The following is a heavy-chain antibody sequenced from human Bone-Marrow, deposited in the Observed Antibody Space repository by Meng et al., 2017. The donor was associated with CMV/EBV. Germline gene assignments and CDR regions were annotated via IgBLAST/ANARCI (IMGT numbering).Heavy chain of an antibody. Sequence: SVKVSCKASGGTFSSYTISWVRQAPGQGLEWMGRIIPILGIANYAQKFQGRVTITADKSTSTAYMELSSLRSEDTAVYYCARSPSGYDPDYWGQGTLVTVSS. CDR2: IIPILGIA. V-gene: IGHV1-69*02. CDR1: GGTFSSYT. D-gene: IGHD5-12*01. CDR3: ARSPSGYDPDY. J-gene: IGHJ4*02.